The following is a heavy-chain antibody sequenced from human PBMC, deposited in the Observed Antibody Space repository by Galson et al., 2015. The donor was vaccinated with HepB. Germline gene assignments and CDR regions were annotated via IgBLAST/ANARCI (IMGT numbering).Heavy chain of an antibody. D-gene: IGHD1-7*01. Sequence: SLRLSCAASGFTFSNYVTHWVRQAPGKGLEWVAFISYDGSNKNYADSVKGRFTISRDNSKSTLHLEMSSLKTEDMAVYYCAREVDWNSFDYWGQGTLVTVSS. V-gene: IGHV3-30-3*01. CDR3: AREVDWNSFDY. CDR2: ISYDGSNK. J-gene: IGHJ4*02. CDR1: GFTFSNYV.